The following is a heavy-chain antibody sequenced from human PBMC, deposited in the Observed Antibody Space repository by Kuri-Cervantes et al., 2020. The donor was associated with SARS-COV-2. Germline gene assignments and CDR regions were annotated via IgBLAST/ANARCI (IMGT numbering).Heavy chain of an antibody. J-gene: IGHJ4*02. D-gene: IGHD3-10*01. CDR2: IGWHSGSI. CDR3: AGELLLYFDY. V-gene: IGHV3-9*01. CDR1: GFSFDNYA. Sequence: SLKISCAGSGFSFDNYAMHWVRQAPGKGLEWVSGIGWHSGSIGYADSVKGRFTISRDNSKNTLYLQMNTLRAEDTAVYYCAGELLLYFDYWGQGTLVTVSS.